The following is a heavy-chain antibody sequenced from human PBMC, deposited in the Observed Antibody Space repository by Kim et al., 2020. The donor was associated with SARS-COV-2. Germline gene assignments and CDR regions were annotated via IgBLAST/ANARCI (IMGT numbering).Heavy chain of an antibody. V-gene: IGHV3-23*01. CDR3: AKESTFSRGATVAKAGWYFDL. J-gene: IGHJ2*01. Sequence: GGSLRLSCAASGFTFSSYAMSWVRQAPGKGLEWVSAISGSGGSTYYADSVKGRFTISRDNSKNTLYLQMNSLRAEDTAVYYCAKESTFSRGATVAKAGWYFDLWGRGTLVTVSS. CDR2: ISGSGGST. D-gene: IGHD4-17*01. CDR1: GFTFSSYA.